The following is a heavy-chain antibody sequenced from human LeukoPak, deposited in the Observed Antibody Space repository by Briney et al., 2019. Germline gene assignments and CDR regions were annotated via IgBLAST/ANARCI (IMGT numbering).Heavy chain of an antibody. V-gene: IGHV1-69*13. CDR3: ATNSTVTTDYYYGMDV. D-gene: IGHD4-17*01. Sequence: ASVKVSCKASGGTFSSYAISWVRQAPGQGLEWMGGIIPIFGTANYAQKFQGRVTITADESTSTAYMELSSLRSEDTAVYYCATNSTVTTDYYYGMDVWGQGTTVTVSS. CDR2: IIPIFGTA. CDR1: GGTFSSYA. J-gene: IGHJ6*02.